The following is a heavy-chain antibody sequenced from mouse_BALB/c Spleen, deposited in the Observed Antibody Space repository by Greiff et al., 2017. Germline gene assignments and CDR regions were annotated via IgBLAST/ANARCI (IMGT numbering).Heavy chain of an antibody. Sequence: EVKLVESGGGLVQPGGSRKLSCAASGFTFSSFGMHWVRQAPEKGLEWVAYISSGSSTIYYADTVKGRFTISRDNPKNTLFLQMTSLRSEDTAMYYCARVYYDFYAMDYWGQGTSVTVSS. D-gene: IGHD2-1*01. CDR1: GFTFSSFG. CDR2: ISSGSSTI. CDR3: ARVYYDFYAMDY. J-gene: IGHJ4*01. V-gene: IGHV5-17*02.